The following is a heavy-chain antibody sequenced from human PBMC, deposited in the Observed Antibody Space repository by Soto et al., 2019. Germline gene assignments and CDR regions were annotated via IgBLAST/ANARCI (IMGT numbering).Heavy chain of an antibody. J-gene: IGHJ3*02. CDR1: GYTFTSYA. D-gene: IGHD3-10*01. Sequence: ASVKVSCKASGYTFTSYAMHWVRQAPGQRLEWMGWINAGNGNTKYSQKFQGRVTITRDTSASTAYMELSSLRSEDTAVYYCARSAVGLWFVELLYADAAFDIWGQGTMDTVSS. CDR2: INAGNGNT. V-gene: IGHV1-3*01. CDR3: ARSAVGLWFVELLYADAAFDI.